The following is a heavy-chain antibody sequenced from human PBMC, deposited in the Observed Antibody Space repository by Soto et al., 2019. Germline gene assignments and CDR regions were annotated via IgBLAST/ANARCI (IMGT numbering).Heavy chain of an antibody. D-gene: IGHD2-2*01. CDR1: GDSIRSYY. J-gene: IGHJ4*02. V-gene: IGHV4-59*01. Sequence: QVQLQESGPGLVKPSETLSLTCSVSGDSIRSYYWSWIRQPPGEGLEWVGYISHSGGTKYNPSVKSRVTISMDTSRNQLSLRMTSVTADDTAFYYCTRGGSGYSSTWAAHWGQGTLVTVSS. CDR2: ISHSGGT. CDR3: TRGGSGYSSTWAAH.